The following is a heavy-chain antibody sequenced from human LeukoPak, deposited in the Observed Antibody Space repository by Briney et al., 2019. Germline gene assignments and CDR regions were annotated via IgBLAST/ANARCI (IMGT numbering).Heavy chain of an antibody. Sequence: PSETRSLTCAVSGGSVTSGVYSWSWIRQPRGKGLEWIGYFYHSGSTYYNPSLKSRVTISVDRSKNQFPLKLGSVTAADTAVYYCASVPAAAHRGYFDFWGQGTLVTVSS. CDR1: GGSVTSGVYS. D-gene: IGHD6-13*01. CDR2: FYHSGST. CDR3: ASVPAAAHRGYFDF. V-gene: IGHV4-30-2*01. J-gene: IGHJ4*02.